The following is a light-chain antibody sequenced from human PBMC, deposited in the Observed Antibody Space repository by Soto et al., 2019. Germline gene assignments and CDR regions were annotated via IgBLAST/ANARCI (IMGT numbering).Light chain of an antibody. CDR1: SSDVGTYNY. CDR2: DVS. J-gene: IGLJ1*01. Sequence: QSALTQPRSVSGSAGPSVTISCTGASSDVGTYNYVSWYQQHPGKAPKVMIYDVSERPSGVPDRFSGSKSGNTASLTISGLQAEDESDYYCCSYAGSPRYVFGTGTKVTVL. V-gene: IGLV2-11*01. CDR3: CSYAGSPRYV.